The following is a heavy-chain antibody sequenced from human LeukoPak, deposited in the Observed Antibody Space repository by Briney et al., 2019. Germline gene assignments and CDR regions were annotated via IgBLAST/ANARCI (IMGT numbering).Heavy chain of an antibody. D-gene: IGHD3-10*01. V-gene: IGHV1-2*02. Sequence: ASVKVSCKASGYTFIGHYMHWVRQAPGQGLEWMGWINPNSGGTKYSQNFQGRVTMTRDTSISTAYMELSRLGSDDTALYYCARDRREVYKYGSGTFKFGENFFDSWGQGTLVTVSS. CDR3: ARDRREVYKYGSGTFKFGENFFDS. CDR1: GYTFIGHY. CDR2: INPNSGGT. J-gene: IGHJ4*02.